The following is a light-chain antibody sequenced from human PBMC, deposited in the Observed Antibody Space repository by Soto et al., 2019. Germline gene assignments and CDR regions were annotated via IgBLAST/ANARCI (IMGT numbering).Light chain of an antibody. V-gene: IGKV3-11*01. CDR1: QSVSSY. CDR2: DAS. CDR3: QLRSDWPPTLT. Sequence: EIVLTQSPATLSLSPGERATLSCRASQSVSSYLAWYQQKPGQAPRLLISDASNRATGIPARFSGSGSGTDFTLTISTLEPEDFALYFCQLRSDWPPTLTFGGGTKVEIK. J-gene: IGKJ4*01.